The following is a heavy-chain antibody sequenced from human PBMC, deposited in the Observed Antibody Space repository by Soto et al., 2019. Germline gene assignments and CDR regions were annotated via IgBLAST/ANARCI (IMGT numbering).Heavy chain of an antibody. V-gene: IGHV4-59*01. CDR2: IYYSGIT. D-gene: IGHD1-20*01. Sequence: SETLSLTCTVSGGSISSYYWSWIRRPPGKGLEWIGYIYYSGITNYNPSLKSRVTISVDTSKNQFSLKLSSVTAADTAVYYCARYKSNYYYGMDVCGQGTTVTVSS. CDR1: GGSISSYY. CDR3: ARYKSNYYYGMDV. J-gene: IGHJ6*02.